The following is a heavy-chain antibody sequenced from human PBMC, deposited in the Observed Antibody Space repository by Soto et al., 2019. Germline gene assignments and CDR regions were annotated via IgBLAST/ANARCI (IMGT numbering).Heavy chain of an antibody. CDR3: VTELGGFEY. V-gene: IGHV3-30-3*01. Sequence: QVQLVESGGGVVQPGRSLRLSCAASGFIFSNFGMHWVRQAPGKGLEWVAVISSDGTNKYYADSVKGRFTISRDNSKNTLFVQMNSLRAEDTVVYYCVTELGGFEYWGQGTLLTVSS. D-gene: IGHD3-16*01. CDR1: GFIFSNFG. CDR2: ISSDGTNK. J-gene: IGHJ4*02.